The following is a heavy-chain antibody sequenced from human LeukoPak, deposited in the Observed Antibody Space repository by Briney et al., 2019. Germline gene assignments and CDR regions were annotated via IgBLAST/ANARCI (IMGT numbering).Heavy chain of an antibody. CDR3: ARGGGYSYGSFDY. CDR1: GDSINDYY. V-gene: IGHV4-59*01. D-gene: IGHD5-18*01. Sequence: SETLSLTCTVSGDSINDYYWSWIRQSPGKGLEWIGYIYYSGSTSYNPSLKSRVTISLDTSNNHFSLKLRSVTAADTAVYYCARGGGYSYGSFDYWGQGTLATVSS. J-gene: IGHJ4*02. CDR2: IYYSGST.